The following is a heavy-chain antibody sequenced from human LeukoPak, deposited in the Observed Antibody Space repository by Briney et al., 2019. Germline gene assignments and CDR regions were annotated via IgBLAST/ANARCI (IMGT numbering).Heavy chain of an antibody. D-gene: IGHD5-18*01. V-gene: IGHV3-7*03. CDR2: IKQDGREK. CDR1: GFTFSSYW. J-gene: IGHJ6*03. CDR3: ARGGYSYGYYYYMDV. Sequence: PGGSLRLSCAASGFTFSSYWMSWVRQAPGKGLEWVANIKQDGREKYYVDSVKGRFTISRDNAKNSLYLQMNSLRAEDTALYYCARGGYSYGYYYYMDVWGKGTTVTVSS.